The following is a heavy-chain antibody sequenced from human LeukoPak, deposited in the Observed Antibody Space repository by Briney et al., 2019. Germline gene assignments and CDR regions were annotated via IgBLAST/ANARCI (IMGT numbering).Heavy chain of an antibody. Sequence: ASVKVSCKASGYTFTGYYMYWVRQAPGQGLEWMGWINPNSGGTNSAQKFQGRVTMTRDTSISTAYMELSRLRSDDTAVYYCARSGDIVATFLDYWGQGTLVTVSS. V-gene: IGHV1-2*02. CDR1: GYTFTGYY. J-gene: IGHJ4*02. CDR2: INPNSGGT. D-gene: IGHD5-12*01. CDR3: ARSGDIVATFLDY.